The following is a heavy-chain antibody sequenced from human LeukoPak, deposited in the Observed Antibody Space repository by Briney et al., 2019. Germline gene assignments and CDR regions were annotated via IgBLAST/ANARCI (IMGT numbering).Heavy chain of an antibody. V-gene: IGHV3-21*01. J-gene: IGHJ6*03. CDR1: GFTFSSYE. D-gene: IGHD2-2*01. CDR3: AREVVPAAYQDYYYMDV. Sequence: TGGSLRLSCAASGFTFSSYEMNWVRQAPGKGLEWVSSISSSSSYIYYADSVKGRFTISRDNSKNTLYLQMNSLRAEDTAVYYCAREVVPAAYQDYYYMDVWGKGTTVTVSS. CDR2: ISSSSSYI.